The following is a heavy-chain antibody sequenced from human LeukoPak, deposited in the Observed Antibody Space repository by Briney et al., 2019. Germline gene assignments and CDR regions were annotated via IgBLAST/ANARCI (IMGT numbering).Heavy chain of an antibody. CDR1: GYTFTGYY. CDR2: INPNTGET. J-gene: IGHJ4*02. D-gene: IGHD2-2*01. Sequence: GATVKASCKASGYTFTGYYMHWVRQAPGQGLEWMGWINPNTGETNSAQKFQGRVTMTRDTTINTAYMELTRLTSDDTAVYYCASYPRYSSTPPFDYWGQGTLVTVSS. V-gene: IGHV1-2*02. CDR3: ASYPRYSSTPPFDY.